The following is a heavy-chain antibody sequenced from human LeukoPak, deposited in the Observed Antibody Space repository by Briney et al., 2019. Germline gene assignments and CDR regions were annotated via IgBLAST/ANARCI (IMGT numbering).Heavy chain of an antibody. V-gene: IGHV1-18*01. CDR2: ISPYNGNT. D-gene: IGHD6-6*01. J-gene: IGHJ6*03. CDR1: GYTFTSYA. CDR3: ARDRISIAGNPNYYYYYMDV. Sequence: AASVKVSCKASGYTFTSYAISWVRQAPGQGLEWMGWISPYNGNTNYARKLQGRVTMTTDTSSSTAYMELRSLRSDDTAVYYCARDRISIAGNPNYYYYYMDVWGRGTTVTVSS.